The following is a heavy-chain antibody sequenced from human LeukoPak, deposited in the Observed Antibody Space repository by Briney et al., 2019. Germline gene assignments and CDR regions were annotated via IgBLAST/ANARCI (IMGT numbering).Heavy chain of an antibody. Sequence: GGSLRLSCAASGFTFSSYAMSWVRQAPGKGLEWVSGISGSGGSTYYADSVKGRFTISRDNSKNTLYLQMNSLRAEDTAVYYCAKDYASLRYRLPLFHYWGQGTLVTVSS. J-gene: IGHJ4*02. D-gene: IGHD3-16*01. CDR1: GFTFSSYA. CDR3: AKDYASLRYRLPLFHY. CDR2: ISGSGGST. V-gene: IGHV3-23*01.